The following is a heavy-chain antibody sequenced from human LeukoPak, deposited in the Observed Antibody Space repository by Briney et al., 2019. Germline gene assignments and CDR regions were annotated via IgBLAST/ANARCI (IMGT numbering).Heavy chain of an antibody. CDR1: GGSISSGGYY. D-gene: IGHD2-2*01. J-gene: IGHJ4*02. Sequence: SETLSLTCTVSGGSISSGGYYWSWIRQHPGKGLEWIGYFYYSGSTYYDPSLKSRVTISVDTSTNQFSLKLSSVTAADTAVYYCARVVKIVVVPAALLGDYYFDYWGQGTLVTVSS. V-gene: IGHV4-31*03. CDR3: ARVVKIVVVPAALLGDYYFDY. CDR2: FYYSGST.